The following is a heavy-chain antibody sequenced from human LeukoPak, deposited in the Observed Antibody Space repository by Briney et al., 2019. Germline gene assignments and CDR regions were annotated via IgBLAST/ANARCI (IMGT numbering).Heavy chain of an antibody. Sequence: GGSLRLSCAASGFSFSSYAMNWDRQAPGKGLEWVSSISGSGTTYYADSVKGRFTISRDSARNTLYLQMNSLRAEDTAVYYCAKDSGHSSTWYYWGQGTLVTVSS. CDR2: ISGSGTT. D-gene: IGHD6-13*01. V-gene: IGHV3-23*01. CDR1: GFSFSSYA. J-gene: IGHJ4*02. CDR3: AKDSGHSSTWYY.